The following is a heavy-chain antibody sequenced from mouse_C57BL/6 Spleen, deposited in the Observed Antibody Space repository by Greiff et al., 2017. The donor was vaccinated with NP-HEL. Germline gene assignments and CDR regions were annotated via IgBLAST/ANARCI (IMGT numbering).Heavy chain of an antibody. CDR3: ARGGGSSYYAMDY. CDR1: GYSFTSYY. Sequence: VQLQQSGPELVKPGASVKISCKASGYSFTSYYIHWVKQRPGQGLEWIGWIYPGSGNTKYNEKFKGKATLTADTSSCTAYMQLSSLTSEDSAVYYCARGGGSSYYAMDYWGQGTSVTVSS. J-gene: IGHJ4*01. V-gene: IGHV1-66*01. CDR2: IYPGSGNT. D-gene: IGHD1-1*01.